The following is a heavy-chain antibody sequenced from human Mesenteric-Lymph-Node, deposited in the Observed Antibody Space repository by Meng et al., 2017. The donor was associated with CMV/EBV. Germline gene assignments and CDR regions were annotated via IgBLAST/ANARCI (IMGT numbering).Heavy chain of an antibody. D-gene: IGHD2-15*01. CDR3: ARGEFGGYCSGGGCLPYYLDY. CDR2: IILGAA. J-gene: IGHJ4*02. V-gene: IGHV1-69*05. CDR1: FSRCA. Sequence: FSRCAIRWVRQAPGEGLEWMGEIILGAANFAQKYRGRVTITTDESKSTAYMELSSLRFEDTAVYYCARGEFGGYCSGGGCLPYYLDYWGQGTLVTVSS.